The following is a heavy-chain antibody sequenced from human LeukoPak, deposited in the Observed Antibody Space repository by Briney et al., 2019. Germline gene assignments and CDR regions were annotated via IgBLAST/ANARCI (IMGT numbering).Heavy chain of an antibody. J-gene: IGHJ3*02. CDR1: GFTFDDYA. CDR3: AKDIRSITMIVEAFDI. CDR2: ISWYSGSI. V-gene: IGHV3-9*01. Sequence: GRSLRLSCAASGFTFDDYAMHWVRQAPGKGLEWVSGISWYSGSIGYADSVKGRFTISRDNAKNSLYLQMNSLRAEDTALYYCAKDIRSITMIVEAFDIWGQGTMVTVSS. D-gene: IGHD3-22*01.